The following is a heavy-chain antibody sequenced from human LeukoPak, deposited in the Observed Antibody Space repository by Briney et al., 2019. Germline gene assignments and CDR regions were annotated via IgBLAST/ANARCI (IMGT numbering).Heavy chain of an antibody. J-gene: IGHJ4*02. CDR2: IKQDGSEK. Sequence: GGSLRLSCAASGFTFSSYWMSWVRQAPGKGLEWVANIKQDGSEKYYVDSVKGRFTISRDNAKNSLYLQMNSLRAEDTAVYYCARDWKYYDFWSGYQNPRITDYWGQGTLVTVSS. CDR1: GFTFSSYW. V-gene: IGHV3-7*01. CDR3: ARDWKYYDFWSGYQNPRITDY. D-gene: IGHD3-3*01.